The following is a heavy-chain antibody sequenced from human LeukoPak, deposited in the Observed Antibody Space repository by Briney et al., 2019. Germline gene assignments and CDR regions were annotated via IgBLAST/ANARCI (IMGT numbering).Heavy chain of an antibody. CDR2: INPNSGGI. V-gene: IGHV1-2*06. Sequence: ASVRVSCKASGYTLTDYYMHWVRQAPGQGLEWMGRINPNSGGINYAQKFQGRVTMTRDTSISTVYMELSRLRSDDTAVYYCARVGYYEGSGYYEYWGQGTLVTVSS. CDR3: ARVGYYEGSGYYEY. CDR1: GYTLTDYY. J-gene: IGHJ4*02. D-gene: IGHD3-22*01.